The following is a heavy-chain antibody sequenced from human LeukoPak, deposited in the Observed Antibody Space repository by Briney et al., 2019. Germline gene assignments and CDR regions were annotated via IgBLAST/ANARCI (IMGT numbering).Heavy chain of an antibody. CDR1: GGSISSGGYY. J-gene: IGHJ4*02. CDR3: ARVSPRIAVAGTVDY. CDR2: IYHSGST. D-gene: IGHD6-19*01. V-gene: IGHV4-30-2*01. Sequence: SQTMSLTCTVSGGSISSGGYYWSWIRQPPGKGLEWIGYIYHSGSTYYNPSLKSRVTISVDTSKNQFSLKLSSVTAADTAVYYCARVSPRIAVAGTVDYWGQGTLVTVSS.